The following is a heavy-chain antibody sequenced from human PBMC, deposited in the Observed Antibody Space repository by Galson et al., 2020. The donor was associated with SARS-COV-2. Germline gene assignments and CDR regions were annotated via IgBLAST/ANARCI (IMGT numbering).Heavy chain of an antibody. D-gene: IGHD3-10*01. V-gene: IGHV3-48*01. J-gene: IGHJ4*02. CDR1: GFTFSSYS. CDR2: ISSSSSTI. Sequence: GGSLRLSCAASGFTFSSYSMNWVRQAPGKGLEWVSYISSSSSTIYYADSVKGRFTISRDNAKNSLYLQMNSLRAEDTAVYYCARGVPFGEFYFDYWGQGTLFTVSS. CDR3: ARGVPFGEFYFDY.